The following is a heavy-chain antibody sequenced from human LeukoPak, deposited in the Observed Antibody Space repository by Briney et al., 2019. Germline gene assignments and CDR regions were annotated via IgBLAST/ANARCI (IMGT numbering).Heavy chain of an antibody. CDR2: ISSSSNYI. CDR3: ARGHCSSTSCYTDY. J-gene: IGHJ4*02. D-gene: IGHD2-2*02. V-gene: IGHV3-21*01. Sequence: GGSLRLSRAASGFTFSTYSMNWVRQAPGKGLEWVSSISSSSNYIYYADSVKGRFTISRDNAKNSLYLHMNSLRAEDTAVYYCARGHCSSTSCYTDYWGQGILVTASS. CDR1: GFTFSTYS.